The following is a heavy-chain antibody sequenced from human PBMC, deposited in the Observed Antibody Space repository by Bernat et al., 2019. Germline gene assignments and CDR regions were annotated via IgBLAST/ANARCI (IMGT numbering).Heavy chain of an antibody. J-gene: IGHJ4*02. CDR1: GFTFSSYG. D-gene: IGHD6-19*01. Sequence: VQLVESGGGVVQPGRSLRLSCAASGFTFSSYGMHWVRQAPGKGLEWVAVISYDGSNKYYADSVKGRFTISRDNSKNTLYLQMNSLRAEDTAVYYCAKDQWLAEGILDYWGQGTLVTVSS. V-gene: IGHV3-30*18. CDR3: AKDQWLAEGILDY. CDR2: ISYDGSNK.